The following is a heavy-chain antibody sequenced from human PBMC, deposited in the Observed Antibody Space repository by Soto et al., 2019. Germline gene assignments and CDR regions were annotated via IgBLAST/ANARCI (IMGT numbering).Heavy chain of an antibody. J-gene: IGHJ4*02. D-gene: IGHD3-22*01. CDR2: FSYGGVTK. Sequence: EVQLLESGGGLVQPGGSLRLSCAASEFTFSNYAMSWVRQAPGKGLEWVSAFSYGGVTKYYANPVKGGFTISRDNSKNTLYLQMNSLRAEDTAVYYCAKNPGYYYDSTGYHFDYWGQGTLVTVSS. CDR1: EFTFSNYA. CDR3: AKNPGYYYDSTGYHFDY. V-gene: IGHV3-23*01.